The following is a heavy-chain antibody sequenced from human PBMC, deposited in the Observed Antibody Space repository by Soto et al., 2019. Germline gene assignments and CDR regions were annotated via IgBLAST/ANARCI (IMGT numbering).Heavy chain of an antibody. D-gene: IGHD2-2*01. CDR3: ATDGSYAQKV. Sequence: XGSLKLSCTAAGLSFGNTWMHWGRQAPGKGLVWVSHINSDGSTTTYADSVKGRFTISRDNTKNTVYLQMNSLRADDTAVYHCATDGSYAQKVSGQGTTVTVSS. CDR1: GLSFGNTW. V-gene: IGHV3-74*03. J-gene: IGHJ6*02. CDR2: INSDGSTT.